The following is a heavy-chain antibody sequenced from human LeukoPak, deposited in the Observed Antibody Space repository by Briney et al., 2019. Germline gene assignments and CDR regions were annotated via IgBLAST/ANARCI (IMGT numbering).Heavy chain of an antibody. J-gene: IGHJ4*02. CDR3: VGQHDYADY. V-gene: IGHV3-7*01. CDR1: GFTFSRYW. Sequence: GGSLRLSCAASGFTFSRYWMSWVRQAPGKGLEWVANIKQDGSEKNYVDSVKGRFTISRDNAKNSLYLQMNSLRPEDTSVYFCVGQHDYADYWGQGTLVTVSS. CDR2: IKQDGSEK. D-gene: IGHD4/OR15-4a*01.